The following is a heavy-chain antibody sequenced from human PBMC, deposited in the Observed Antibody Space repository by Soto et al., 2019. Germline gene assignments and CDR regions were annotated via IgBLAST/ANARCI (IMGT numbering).Heavy chain of an antibody. J-gene: IGHJ6*02. D-gene: IGHD3-9*01. V-gene: IGHV1-8*01. CDR1: GDTFTSYD. CDR2: MNPNSGNT. CDR3: ARMAFGHYDILTGYYYYGMDV. Sequence: ASVKVSCKASGDTFTSYDINWVRQATGQGLEWMGWMNPNSGNTGYAQKFQGRVTMTRNTSISTAYMELSSLRSEDTAVYYCARMAFGHYDILTGYYYYGMDVWGQGTTVTVSS.